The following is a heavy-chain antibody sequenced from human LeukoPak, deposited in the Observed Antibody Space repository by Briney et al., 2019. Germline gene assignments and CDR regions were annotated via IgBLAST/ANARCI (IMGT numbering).Heavy chain of an antibody. CDR3: VSGDFRF. Sequence: GRSLRLSCAVSGFTFSRYTMHWVRQAPGKGLEWVTVLSEDGTNKFYAESVKGRFTVSRDNSKNMLLLQMNSLRREDTAVYYCVSGDFRFWGQGTLVTVSS. CDR1: GFTFSRYT. D-gene: IGHD2-21*01. J-gene: IGHJ4*02. V-gene: IGHV3-30*04. CDR2: LSEDGTNK.